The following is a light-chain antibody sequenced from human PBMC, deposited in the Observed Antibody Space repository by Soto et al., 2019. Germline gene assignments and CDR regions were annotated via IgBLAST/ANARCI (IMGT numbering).Light chain of an antibody. CDR1: SSDVVGYNY. J-gene: IGLJ1*01. Sequence: SVLAQPASVSWSPGQSITISCTGNSSDVVGYNYVSWYQQHPGKAPKFMIYDVSNRPSGVSNRFSGSKSGNTASLTISGLQAEDEADYYCSSYTTSNTRQIVFGTGTKVTVL. V-gene: IGLV2-14*01. CDR2: DVS. CDR3: SSYTTSNTRQIV.